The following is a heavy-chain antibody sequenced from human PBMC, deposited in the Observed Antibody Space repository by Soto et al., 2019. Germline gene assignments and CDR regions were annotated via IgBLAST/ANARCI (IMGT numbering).Heavy chain of an antibody. D-gene: IGHD3-10*01. V-gene: IGHV2-5*02. J-gene: IGHJ4*02. CDR1: WVLPRTNRGG. CDR2: IYWDDDK. CDR3: ARLYDSGSYYDY. Sequence: WPTLVEPTQTLPPSLPLFWVLPRTNRGGGGWVRQPPGKALEWLALIYWDDDKRYSPSLKSRLTITKDTSKNQVVLTMTNMDPVDTATYYCARLYDSGSYYDYWGQGTQVTVSS.